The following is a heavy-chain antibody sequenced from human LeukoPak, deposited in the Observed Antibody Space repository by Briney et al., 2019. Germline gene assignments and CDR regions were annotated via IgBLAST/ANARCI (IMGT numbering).Heavy chain of an antibody. D-gene: IGHD4-11*01. Sequence: ASETLSLTCTVSGGSISSYYWSWIRQPAGKGLEWIGRIYTSGSTNYNPSLKSRVTMSVDTSKNQFSLKLSSVTAADTAVYHCARGAYTVTQHYYYYYMDVWGKGTTVTVSS. V-gene: IGHV4-4*07. J-gene: IGHJ6*03. CDR1: GGSISSYY. CDR3: ARGAYTVTQHYYYYYMDV. CDR2: IYTSGST.